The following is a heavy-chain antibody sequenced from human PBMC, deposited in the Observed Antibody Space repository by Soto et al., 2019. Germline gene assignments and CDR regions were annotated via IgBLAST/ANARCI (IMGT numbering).Heavy chain of an antibody. CDR1: GGSISSSSYY. Sequence: QLQLQESGPGLVKPSETLSLTCTVSGGSISSSSYYWGWIRQPPGKGLEWIGSIYYSGSTYYNPSLKSRVTISVDTSKNQFSLKLSSVTAADTAVYYCATRYSSGWKSYNWFDPWGQGTLVTVSS. CDR2: IYYSGST. J-gene: IGHJ5*02. CDR3: ATRYSSGWKSYNWFDP. D-gene: IGHD6-19*01. V-gene: IGHV4-39*01.